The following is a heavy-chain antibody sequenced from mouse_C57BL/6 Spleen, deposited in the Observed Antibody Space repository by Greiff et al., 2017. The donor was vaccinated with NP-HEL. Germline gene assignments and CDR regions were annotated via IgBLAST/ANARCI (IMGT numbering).Heavy chain of an antibody. Sequence: QVQLQQSGAELARPGASVKLSCKASGYTFTSYGISWVKQRTGQGLEWIGEIYPRSGNTYYNEKFKGKATLTADKSSSTAYMELRSLTSEDSAVYFCARRGYDGPFAYWGQGTLVTVSA. J-gene: IGHJ3*01. CDR2: IYPRSGNT. D-gene: IGHD2-2*01. CDR3: ARRGYDGPFAY. V-gene: IGHV1-81*01. CDR1: GYTFTSYG.